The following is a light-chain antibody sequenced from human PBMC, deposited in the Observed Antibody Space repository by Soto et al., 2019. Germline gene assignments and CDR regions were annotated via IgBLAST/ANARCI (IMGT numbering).Light chain of an antibody. Sequence: EIVLTQSPATLSLSPGEGANLXWRASQSVSSSYLAWYQQKPGQAPRLLIYGASSRATGIPDRFSGSGSGTDFTLTISRLEPEDFAVYYCQQYGSSPWTFGQGTKVDIK. CDR3: QQYGSSPWT. CDR1: QSVSSSY. V-gene: IGKV3-20*01. J-gene: IGKJ1*01. CDR2: GAS.